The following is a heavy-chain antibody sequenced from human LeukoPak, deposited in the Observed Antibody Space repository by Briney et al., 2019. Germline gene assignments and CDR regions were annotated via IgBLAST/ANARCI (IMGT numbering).Heavy chain of an antibody. J-gene: IGHJ4*02. CDR2: IMPDGSEK. D-gene: IGHD6-6*01. CDR1: GFTFSNYW. V-gene: IGHV3-7*01. CDR3: ARGGHSSSLFWNY. Sequence: GGSLRLACSASGFTFSNYWMTWVRQAPGKGPEWVANIMPDGSEKYYADSLRGRFTISRDNSKYALYLQIDSLRVEDTAVYYRARGGHSSSLFWNYLGQGSLVTVSS.